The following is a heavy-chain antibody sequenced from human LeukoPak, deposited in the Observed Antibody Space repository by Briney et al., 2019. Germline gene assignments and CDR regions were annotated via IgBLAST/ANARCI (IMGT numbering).Heavy chain of an antibody. J-gene: IGHJ6*03. Sequence: QTGGSLRLSCAASGFTFSSYSMSWVRQAPGKGLEWVANIKQDGSEKYYVDSVKGRFTISRDNAKNSLYLQMNSLRAEDTAVYYCARENGDYGYYYMDVWGKGTTVTVSS. D-gene: IGHD4-17*01. CDR2: IKQDGSEK. CDR1: GFTFSSYS. V-gene: IGHV3-7*01. CDR3: ARENGDYGYYYMDV.